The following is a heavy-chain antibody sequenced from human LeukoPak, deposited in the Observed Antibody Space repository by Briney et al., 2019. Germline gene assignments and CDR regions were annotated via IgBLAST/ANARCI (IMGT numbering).Heavy chain of an antibody. Sequence: PGGSLRLSCAASGFTFSTYSMNWVRQAPGKGLEWVSSISSSSTYIYYADSVKGRFTISRDNAKNSLYLQMNSLRAEDTAVYYCARGDSSGYYYGHYWGQGTLVTVSS. V-gene: IGHV3-21*01. D-gene: IGHD3-22*01. J-gene: IGHJ4*02. CDR2: ISSSSTYI. CDR3: ARGDSSGYYYGHY. CDR1: GFTFSTYS.